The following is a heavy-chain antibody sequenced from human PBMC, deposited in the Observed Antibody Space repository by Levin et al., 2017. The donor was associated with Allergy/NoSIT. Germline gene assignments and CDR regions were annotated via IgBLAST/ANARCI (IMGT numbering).Heavy chain of an antibody. CDR2: IYYSGST. CDR3: ARQDHSMVRGPPHNWFDP. V-gene: IGHV4-39*01. CDR1: GGPISSSSYY. Sequence: SSETLSLTCTVSGGPISSSSYYWGWIRQPPGKGLEWIGSIYYSGSTYYNPSLKIRVIISVDTSKNQSSLKLSSVTAADTAVYDCARQDHSMVRGPPHNWFDPWGQGTLVTVSS. D-gene: IGHD3-10*01. J-gene: IGHJ5*02.